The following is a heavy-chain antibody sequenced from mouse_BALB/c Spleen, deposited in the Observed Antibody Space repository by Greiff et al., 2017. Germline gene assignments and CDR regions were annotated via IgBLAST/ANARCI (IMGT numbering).Heavy chain of an antibody. CDR3: ARKTGTVGDD. V-gene: IGHV1-4*02. D-gene: IGHD1-1*01. CDR1: GYTFTSYT. Sequence: QVQLQQSAAELARPGASVKMSCKASGYTFTSYTMHWVKQRPGQGLEWIGYINPSSGYTEYNQKFKDKTTFTADKSSSTAYMQLSSLTSEDSAVYDCARKTGTVGDDWGEGTTLSVSS. J-gene: IGHJ2*01. CDR2: INPSSGYT.